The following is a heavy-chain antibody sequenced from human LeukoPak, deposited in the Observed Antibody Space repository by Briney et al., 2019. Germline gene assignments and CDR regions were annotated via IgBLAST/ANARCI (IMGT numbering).Heavy chain of an antibody. Sequence: GGSLRLSCAVTGFTFSTCAMSWVRQAPGKGLEWVAVISGAAISIYYADSAKGRFTISRDNSNNTLYLQMNSLRAEDTAIYYCAKSPRGYNYYMDVWGKGTTVTVSS. CDR2: ISGAAISI. J-gene: IGHJ6*03. CDR1: GFTFSTCA. D-gene: IGHD3-10*01. CDR3: AKSPRGYNYYMDV. V-gene: IGHV3-23*01.